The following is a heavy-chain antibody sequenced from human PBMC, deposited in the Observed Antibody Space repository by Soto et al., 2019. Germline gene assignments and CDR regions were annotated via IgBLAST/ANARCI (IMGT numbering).Heavy chain of an antibody. CDR2: INHSGST. CDR3: ATTNWKHNWFDP. J-gene: IGHJ5*02. V-gene: IGHV4-34*01. D-gene: IGHD1-1*01. Sequence: KPSETLSLTCAVYGGSFSGYYWSWIRQPPGKGLEWIGEINHSGSTNYNPSLKSRFTISVDTSKNQFSLKVSSVTAADTAVYYCATTNWKHNWFDPWGQGTLVTVSS. CDR1: GGSFSGYY.